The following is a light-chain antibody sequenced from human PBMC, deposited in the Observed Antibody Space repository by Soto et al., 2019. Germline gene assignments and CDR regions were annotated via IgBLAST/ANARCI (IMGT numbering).Light chain of an antibody. CDR1: QSVDHY. CDR2: DAS. J-gene: IGKJ4*01. Sequence: ETVLTQSPATLSLSPGERATLSCRASQSVDHYLAWFQQKPGQAPRLLIYDASNRATGIPARFSGSGSGTDFTLTISSLEPEDFATYYCQQTYSAPPHTFGGGTKVEIK. CDR3: QQTYSAPPHT. V-gene: IGKV3-11*01.